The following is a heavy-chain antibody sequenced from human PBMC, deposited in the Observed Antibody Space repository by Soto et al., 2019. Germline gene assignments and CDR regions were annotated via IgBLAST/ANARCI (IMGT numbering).Heavy chain of an antibody. Sequence: EVQLVESGGGLVQPGGSLRVSCAASGFSLSSYEMNWVRQAPGKGLEWVSYIDSRGTTMYYADAVKGRFTISRDNAKNSVFLQMNSLGAEDTAVYYCARDGANSSSWYFDLWGRGTLVTVSP. J-gene: IGHJ2*01. CDR1: GFSLSSYE. CDR2: IDSRGTTM. CDR3: ARDGANSSSWYFDL. D-gene: IGHD6-19*01. V-gene: IGHV3-48*03.